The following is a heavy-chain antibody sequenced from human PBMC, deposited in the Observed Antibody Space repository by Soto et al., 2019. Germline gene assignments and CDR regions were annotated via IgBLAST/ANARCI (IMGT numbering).Heavy chain of an antibody. D-gene: IGHD3-3*02. Sequence: QLQLQESGPGLVKPSETLSLTCIVSGGSISSSRYYWGWIRQPPGKGLEWIGSIHYSGRTDYNPSLKSRLTVAVDASKHQFSLKLSSVTAADTAVYYCAKTKPRIIMGGSGSRLCYWGQGTLVTVSS. J-gene: IGHJ4*02. CDR3: AKTKPRIIMGGSGSRLCY. CDR2: IHYSGRT. V-gene: IGHV4-39*01. CDR1: GGSISSSRYY.